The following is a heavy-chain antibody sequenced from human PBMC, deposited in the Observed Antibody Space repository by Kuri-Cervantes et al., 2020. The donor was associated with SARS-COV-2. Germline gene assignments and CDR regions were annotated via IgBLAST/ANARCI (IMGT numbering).Heavy chain of an antibody. CDR2: ISGDGGST. J-gene: IGHJ4*02. D-gene: IGHD6-6*01. Sequence: GESLKISCAASGFTFDDYAMHWVRQAPGKGLEWVSLISGDGGSTYYADSVKGRFTISRDNSKNSLYLQMNSLRAEDTAVYYCAREALYGSSSSGGFDYWGQGTLVTVSS. CDR3: AREALYGSSSSGGFDY. CDR1: GFTFDDYA. V-gene: IGHV3-43*02.